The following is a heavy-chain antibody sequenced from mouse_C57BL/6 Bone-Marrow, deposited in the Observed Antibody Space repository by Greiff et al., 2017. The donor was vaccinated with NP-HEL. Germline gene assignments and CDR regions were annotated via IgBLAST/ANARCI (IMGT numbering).Heavy chain of an antibody. CDR3: ARKIYYDYDDYAMDY. J-gene: IGHJ4*01. CDR2: INPGSGGT. D-gene: IGHD2-4*01. CDR1: GYAFTNYL. V-gene: IGHV1-54*01. Sequence: VKLQESGAELVRPGTSVKVSCKASGYAFTNYLIEWVKQRTGQGLEWIGVINPGSGGTNYNEKFKGKATLTADKSSSTAYMQLSSLTSEDSAVYFCARKIYYDYDDYAMDYWGQGTSVTVSS.